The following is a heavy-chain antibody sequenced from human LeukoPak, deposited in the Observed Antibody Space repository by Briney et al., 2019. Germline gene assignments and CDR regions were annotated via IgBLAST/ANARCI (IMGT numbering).Heavy chain of an antibody. CDR1: GGTFSSYA. D-gene: IGHD6-19*01. V-gene: IGHV1-69*04. J-gene: IGHJ4*02. Sequence: SVKVSCKASGGTFSSYAISWVRQAPGQGLEWMGRIIPILGIANYAQKLQGRVTITADKSTSTAYMELSSLRSEDTAVYYCAVYSGWYAYYFDYWGQGTLVTVSS. CDR2: IIPILGIA. CDR3: AVYSGWYAYYFDY.